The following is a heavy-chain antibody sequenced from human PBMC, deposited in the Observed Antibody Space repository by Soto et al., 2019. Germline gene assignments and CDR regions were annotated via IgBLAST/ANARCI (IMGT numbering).Heavy chain of an antibody. Sequence: ASVKVSCKASGYTFTSYYMHWVRQAPGQGLEWMGIINPSGGSTSYAQKFQGRVTMTRDTSTSTVYMELSSLRSEDTAVYYCAAGRASNFDWLPSYYYGMDVWGQGTTVTVSS. CDR3: AAGRASNFDWLPSYYYGMDV. V-gene: IGHV1-46*01. CDR2: INPSGGST. D-gene: IGHD3-9*01. J-gene: IGHJ6*02. CDR1: GYTFTSYY.